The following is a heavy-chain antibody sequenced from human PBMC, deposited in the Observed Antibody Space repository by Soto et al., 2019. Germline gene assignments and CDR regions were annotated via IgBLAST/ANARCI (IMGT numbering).Heavy chain of an antibody. CDR3: ARGGGYCTPTSCAIDS. J-gene: IGHJ4*02. V-gene: IGHV3-23*01. D-gene: IGHD2-8*01. CDR2: VSLTGDRT. CDR1: RFSFSSYE. Sequence: PRLSCVASRFSFSSYEMSWVRQAAGKGLEWVSRVSLTGDRTNYAGSVKGRFTVSRDNFKNTLYLEMDSLRPEDTAIYYCARGGGYCTPTSCAIDSWGRGTPVTVSS.